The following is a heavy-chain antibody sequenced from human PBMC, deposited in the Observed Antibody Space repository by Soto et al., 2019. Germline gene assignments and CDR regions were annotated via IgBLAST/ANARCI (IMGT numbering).Heavy chain of an antibody. CDR1: GYSFTSYW. CDR3: ARHRPYYYDSSGYAGDYYGMDV. V-gene: IGHV5-51*01. CDR2: IYPGDSDT. D-gene: IGHD3-22*01. J-gene: IGHJ6*02. Sequence: PGESLKISCKGSGYSFTSYWIGWVRQMPGKGLEWMGIIYPGDSDTRYSPSFQGQVTISADKSISTAYLQWSSLKASDTAMYYCARHRPYYYDSSGYAGDYYGMDVWGQGTTVTVSS.